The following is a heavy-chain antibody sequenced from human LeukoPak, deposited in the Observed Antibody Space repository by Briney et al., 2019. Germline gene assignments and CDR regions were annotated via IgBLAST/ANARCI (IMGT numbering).Heavy chain of an antibody. J-gene: IGHJ5*02. CDR2: IYYSGST. V-gene: IGHV4-39*01. D-gene: IGHD4-17*01. CDR1: GGSIGSSSYY. Sequence: PSETLSLTCTVSGGSIGSSSYYWGWIRQPPGKGLEWIGSIYYSGSTYYNPSLKSRVTISVDTSKNQFSLKLSSVTAADTAVYYCARGHYGDYAWGQGTQVTVSS. CDR3: ARGHYGDYA.